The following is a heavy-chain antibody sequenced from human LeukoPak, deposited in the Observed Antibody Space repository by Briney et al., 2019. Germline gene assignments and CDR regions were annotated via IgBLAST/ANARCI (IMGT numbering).Heavy chain of an antibody. Sequence: ASETLSLTCAVYGGSFSGYYWSWIRQPPGKGLEWIGEINHSGSTNYNPSLKSRVTISVDTSKNQFSLKLSSVTAADTAVYYCARDTDSSSPLPYYMDVWGKGTTVTVSS. V-gene: IGHV4-34*01. J-gene: IGHJ6*03. CDR1: GGSFSGYY. CDR2: INHSGST. D-gene: IGHD6-13*01. CDR3: ARDTDSSSPLPYYMDV.